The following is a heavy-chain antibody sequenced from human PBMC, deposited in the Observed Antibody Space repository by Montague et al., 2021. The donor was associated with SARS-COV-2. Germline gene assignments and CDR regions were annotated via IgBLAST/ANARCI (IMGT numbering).Heavy chain of an antibody. J-gene: IGHJ3*02. CDR3: ARIRAIKYDAFDI. CDR2: IYYSGST. CDR1: GGSITGYY. D-gene: IGHD2-2*01. V-gene: IGHV4-59*01. Sequence: SETLSLTCSVSGGSITGYYWSWIRQPPGKGLERIGYIYYSGSTKYNPSLKSRVTISLDTPKNQFSLMLTSVTAADTAVYYCARIRAIKYDAFDIWGQGTVVAVSS.